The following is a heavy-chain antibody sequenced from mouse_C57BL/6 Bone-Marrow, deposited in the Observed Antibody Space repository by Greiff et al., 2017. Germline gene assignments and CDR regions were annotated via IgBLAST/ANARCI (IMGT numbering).Heavy chain of an antibody. Sequence: EVQLQQSGAELVRPGASVKLSCTASGFNIKDDYMHWVKQRPEQGLEWIGWIDPENGDTEYASKFQGKATITAETSSNTAYLQLSSLTSEDTAVYYCTTLNDYDWYFDVWGKGTTVTVSS. J-gene: IGHJ1*03. D-gene: IGHD2-4*01. CDR1: GFNIKDDY. CDR2: IDPENGDT. CDR3: TTLNDYDWYFDV. V-gene: IGHV14-4*01.